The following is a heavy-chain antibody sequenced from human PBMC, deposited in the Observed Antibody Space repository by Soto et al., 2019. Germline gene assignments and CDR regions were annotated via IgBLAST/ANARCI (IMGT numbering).Heavy chain of an antibody. D-gene: IGHD3-22*01. J-gene: IGHJ4*02. CDR2: ISGTGSST. CDR1: GFTFSSYA. V-gene: IGHV3-23*01. Sequence: PGGSLILSCAASGFTFSSYAMSCVRQAPGKGLEWVSGISGTGSSTYYADSVKGRFTFSRDNSKNTLYLQMNSLRAADTAVYYCAKERHYYASSGLDYWRQGTLVTVSS. CDR3: AKERHYYASSGLDY.